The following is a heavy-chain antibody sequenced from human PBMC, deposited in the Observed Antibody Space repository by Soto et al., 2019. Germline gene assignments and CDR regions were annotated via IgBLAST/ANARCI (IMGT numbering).Heavy chain of an antibody. D-gene: IGHD6-13*01. CDR1: VDSITTYY. J-gene: IGHJ6*02. CDR3: ARYSNNWFQTEGMDV. Sequence: NPSETLSLTCTVSVDSITTYYWSWIRQPAGKGLEWTGRIDASGNTNYNPSLNSRVTMSIDTSKKQSSLKLTSVTAADTAIYYCARYSNNWFQTEGMDVWGQGTTVTVSS. V-gene: IGHV4-4*07. CDR2: IDASGNT.